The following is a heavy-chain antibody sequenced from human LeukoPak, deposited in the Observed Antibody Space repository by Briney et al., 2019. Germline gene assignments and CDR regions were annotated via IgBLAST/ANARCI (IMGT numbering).Heavy chain of an antibody. CDR2: IHTTGST. J-gene: IGHJ4*02. Sequence: SQTLSLTCTVSGGSISSGSYYWSWIRQPAGKGLEWLGRIHTTGSTNYNPSLKSRVTISIDTSKNQFSLKLSSVTAADTAVYYCARVHTKKRGAIDYWGQGTLVTVSS. CDR3: ARVHTKKRGAIDY. D-gene: IGHD2-8*01. V-gene: IGHV4-61*02. CDR1: GGSISSGSYY.